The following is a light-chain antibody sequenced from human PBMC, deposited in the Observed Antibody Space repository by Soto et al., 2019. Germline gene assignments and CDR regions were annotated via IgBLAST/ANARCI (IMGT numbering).Light chain of an antibody. CDR2: DAS. Sequence: DIQMTQSPSTLSASVGDRVTITCRASQSIGGWLAWYQQRPGKAPRLLIFDASSVGSGVPSRFSGSRYGTKFTLTISSLQPEDYATYYCQHTHSYPYTFGQGTTLEIK. V-gene: IGKV1-5*01. J-gene: IGKJ2*01. CDR3: QHTHSYPYT. CDR1: QSIGGW.